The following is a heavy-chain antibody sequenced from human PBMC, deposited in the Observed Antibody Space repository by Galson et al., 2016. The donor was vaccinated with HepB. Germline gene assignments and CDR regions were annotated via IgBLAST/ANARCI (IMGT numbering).Heavy chain of an antibody. CDR3: TVWMSHHIDY. CDR2: IERVGSQ. J-gene: IGHJ4*02. V-gene: IGHV3-7*03. D-gene: IGHD3-16*01. CDR1: GFPFSFYS. Sequence: SLRLSCAASGFPFSFYSMAWVRQAPGKGLEWVASIERVGSQYVDSVTDRFPISRDNTKNSLYLSMNSLRAEDTATYYCTVWMSHHIDYWGQGTLVTVSS.